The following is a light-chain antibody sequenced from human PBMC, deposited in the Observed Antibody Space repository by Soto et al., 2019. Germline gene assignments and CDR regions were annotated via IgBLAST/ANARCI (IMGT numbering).Light chain of an antibody. V-gene: IGKV3-15*01. J-gene: IGKJ5*01. CDR1: QSVSSN. Sequence: EIVMTQSPATLSVSPGERATLSCRASQSVSSNLAWYQQKPDQAPRLLIYGASTRATGIPARFSGSESGTEFTLTISSLQSEDFAVYYCQQYNDWRPITFGQGTRLESK. CDR3: QQYNDWRPIT. CDR2: GAS.